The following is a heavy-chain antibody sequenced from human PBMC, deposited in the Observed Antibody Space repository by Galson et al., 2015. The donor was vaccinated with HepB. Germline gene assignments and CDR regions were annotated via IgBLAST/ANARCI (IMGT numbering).Heavy chain of an antibody. V-gene: IGHV3-23*01. D-gene: IGHD6-19*01. J-gene: IGHJ3*02. Sequence: SLRLSCAASGFTFSSYAMSWVRQAPGKGLEWVSVISGSGGSTYYADSVKGRFTISRDNSKNTLYLQMNSVGAEGTAVYYCARDSSGWYCAFDIWGQGTMVTVSS. CDR1: GFTFSSYA. CDR2: ISGSGGST. CDR3: ARDSSGWYCAFDI.